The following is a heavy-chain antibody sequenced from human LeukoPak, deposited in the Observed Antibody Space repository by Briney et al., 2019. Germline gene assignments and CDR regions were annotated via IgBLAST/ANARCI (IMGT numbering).Heavy chain of an antibody. D-gene: IGHD6-19*01. CDR3: AREYSSGWLDVFDI. CDR1: GYTFTGYY. J-gene: IGHJ3*02. CDR2: INPKSGGT. V-gene: IGHV1-2*02. Sequence: ASVKVSCKASGYTFTGYYMHWVRQAPGQGLEWMGWINPKSGGTNYAQRFQGRVTMTRDTSISTAYMELSRLTSDDTAVYYCAREYSSGWLDVFDIWGQGTMVTVSS.